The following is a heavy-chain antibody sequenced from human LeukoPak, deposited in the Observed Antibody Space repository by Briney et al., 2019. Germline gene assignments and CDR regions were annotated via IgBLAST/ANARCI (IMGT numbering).Heavy chain of an antibody. V-gene: IGHV3-49*04. CDR3: ARAPPYDFWSGYYYFDK. CDR1: GFTFGDYA. J-gene: IGHJ4*02. CDR2: IRSKTYGGTT. Sequence: PGGSLRLSCTPSGFTFGDYAMTWVRQAPGKGLEWVGFIRSKTYGGTTQYAASVKGRFTISRDDSKSIAYLQMNSLRTEDTAVYYCARAPPYDFWSGYYYFDKWGQGTLVTVSS. D-gene: IGHD3-3*01.